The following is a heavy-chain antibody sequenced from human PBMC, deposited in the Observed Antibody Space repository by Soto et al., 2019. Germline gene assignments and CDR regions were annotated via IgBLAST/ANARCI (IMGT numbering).Heavy chain of an antibody. J-gene: IGHJ4*02. D-gene: IGHD2-15*01. Sequence: VGSLRLSCAASGFTFSTFGMHWVRQAPGKGLEWVAVISYDGSNEFYADSVKGRFTISRDNSKNTLSLQMNSLRAEDTAVYYCAKDRHRLGYCSGGSCYSGGIDYWGQGTLVTVSS. CDR3: AKDRHRLGYCSGGSCYSGGIDY. CDR1: GFTFSTFG. V-gene: IGHV3-30*18. CDR2: ISYDGSNE.